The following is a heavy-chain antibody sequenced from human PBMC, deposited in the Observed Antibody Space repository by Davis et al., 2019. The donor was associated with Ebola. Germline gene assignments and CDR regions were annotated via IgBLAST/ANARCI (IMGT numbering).Heavy chain of an antibody. CDR3: ARQESLYGWSDY. V-gene: IGHV5-51*01. D-gene: IGHD2-8*01. J-gene: IGHJ4*02. Sequence: GGSLRLSCKGSGYGFADYWIAWVRQPPGKGLEWMGIIYAGDSDSRYSPSFEGQVIISVDRSINTAYLQWRSLRASDTAIYYCARQESLYGWSDYWGQGTLVTVSS. CDR2: IYAGDSDS. CDR1: GYGFADYW.